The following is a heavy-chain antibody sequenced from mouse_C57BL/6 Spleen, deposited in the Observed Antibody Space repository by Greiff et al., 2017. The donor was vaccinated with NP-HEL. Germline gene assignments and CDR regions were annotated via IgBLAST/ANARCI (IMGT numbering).Heavy chain of an antibody. V-gene: IGHV5-12*01. J-gene: IGHJ4*01. CDR3: ARHDDLYAMDY. Sequence: EVQGVESGGGLVQPGGSLKLSCAASGFTFSDYYMYWVRQTPEKRLEWVAYISNGGGSTYYPDTVKGRFTISRDNAKNTLYLQMSRLKSEDTAMYYCARHDDLYAMDYWGQGTSVTVSS. CDR1: GFTFSDYY. D-gene: IGHD2-3*01. CDR2: ISNGGGST.